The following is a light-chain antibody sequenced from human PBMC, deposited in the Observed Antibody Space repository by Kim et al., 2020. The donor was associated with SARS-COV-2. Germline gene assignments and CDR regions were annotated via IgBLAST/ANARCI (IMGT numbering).Light chain of an antibody. CDR2: GKN. J-gene: IGLJ3*02. CDR1: SLRRYY. Sequence: SSELTQDPAVSVALGQTVRITCQGDSLRRYYASWYQQKPEQAPVLVIYGKNNRPSGIPDRFSGSSSGNTASLTITGAQAEDEADYYCNSRDSSGNHLWVFGGGTQLTVL. V-gene: IGLV3-19*01. CDR3: NSRDSSGNHLWV.